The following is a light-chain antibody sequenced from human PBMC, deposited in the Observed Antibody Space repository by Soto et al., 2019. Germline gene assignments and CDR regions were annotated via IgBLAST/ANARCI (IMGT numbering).Light chain of an antibody. J-gene: IGKJ5*01. CDR1: QSVSSSY. V-gene: IGKV3-20*01. CDR3: QQYGSSIA. Sequence: EIVLTQSPCTLSLSQGERATLSCRASQSVSSSYLAWYQQKPGQAPRLLIYGASSRATGIPDRFSGSGSGTDFTLTISRLEPEDFAVYYCQQYGSSIAFGQGTRLEIK. CDR2: GAS.